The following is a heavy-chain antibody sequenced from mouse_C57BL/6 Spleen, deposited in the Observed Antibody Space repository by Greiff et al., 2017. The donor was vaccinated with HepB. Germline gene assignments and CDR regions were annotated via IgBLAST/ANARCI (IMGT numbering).Heavy chain of an antibody. J-gene: IGHJ1*03. CDR2: FHPYNDDT. D-gene: IGHD1-1*01. Sequence: VQLVESGAELVKPGASVKMSCKASGYTFTTYPIEWMKQNHGKSLEWIGNFHPYNDDTKYNEKFKGKATLTVEKSSSTVYLELSRLTSDDSAVYYCARRNYGSSYWYFDVWGTGTTVTVSS. CDR1: GYTFTTYP. CDR3: ARRNYGSSYWYFDV. V-gene: IGHV1-47*01.